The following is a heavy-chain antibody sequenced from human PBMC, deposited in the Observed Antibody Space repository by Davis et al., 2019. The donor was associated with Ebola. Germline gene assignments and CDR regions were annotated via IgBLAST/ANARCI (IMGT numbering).Heavy chain of an antibody. Sequence: AASVKVSCKASGITFSSHVITWVRQAPGQGLEWMGWISGYTAHTYVTPSLEGRVTLSTDTSTRTVYMELRSLTSDDTAVYYCARGRRAAAGGMDYYYGMDVWGQGTPVTVS. CDR1: GITFSSHV. V-gene: IGHV1-18*01. CDR3: ARGRRAAAGGMDYYYGMDV. CDR2: ISGYTAHT. D-gene: IGHD6-13*01. J-gene: IGHJ6*02.